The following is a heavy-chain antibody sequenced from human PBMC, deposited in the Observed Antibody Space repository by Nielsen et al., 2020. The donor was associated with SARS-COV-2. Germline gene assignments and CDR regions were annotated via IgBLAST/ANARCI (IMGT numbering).Heavy chain of an antibody. CDR3: ARSNSMATVTTGSDAFDI. V-gene: IGHV4-39*01. Sequence: SETLSLTCTVSGGSISSSSYYWGWIRQPPGKGLEWIGSIYYSGSTYYNPSLKSRVTISVDTSKNQFSLKLSSVTAADTAVYYCARSNSMATVTTGSDAFDIWGQGTMVTVSS. J-gene: IGHJ3*02. CDR2: IYYSGST. D-gene: IGHD4-17*01. CDR1: GGSISSSSYY.